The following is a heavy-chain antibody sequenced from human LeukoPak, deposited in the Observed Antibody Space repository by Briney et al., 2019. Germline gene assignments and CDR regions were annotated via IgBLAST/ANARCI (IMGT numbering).Heavy chain of an antibody. CDR3: AIGPGGLFHY. J-gene: IGHJ4*02. V-gene: IGHV3-23*01. Sequence: GGSLRLSCAASGFTFSNYAMSWVRQAPGKGLEWVSSISGSGDSTYYADSVKGRFTISRDNSKNTLYLRMNSLRVEDTAVYYCAIGPGGLFHYWGQGTLVTVSS. CDR2: ISGSGDST. D-gene: IGHD4-23*01. CDR1: GFTFSNYA.